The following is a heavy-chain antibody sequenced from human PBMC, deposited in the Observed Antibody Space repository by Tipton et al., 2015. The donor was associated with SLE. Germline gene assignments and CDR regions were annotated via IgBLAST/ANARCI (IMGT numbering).Heavy chain of an antibody. J-gene: IGHJ4*02. CDR3: ARGMTAADY. D-gene: IGHD6-13*01. CDR2: IYDSGTT. V-gene: IGHV4-61*01. CDR1: GAYVYSGTYY. Sequence: LRLSCTVSGAYVYSGTYYWSWIRQPPGKGLEWIGYIYDSGTTNYNPSLESRVAMSVDTSKNQFSLKVSSVTAADTAVYYCARGMTAADYWGQGTLVTVSS.